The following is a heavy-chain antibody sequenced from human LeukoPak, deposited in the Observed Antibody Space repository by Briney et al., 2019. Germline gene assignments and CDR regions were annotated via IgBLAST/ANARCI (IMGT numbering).Heavy chain of an antibody. CDR3: ARSMENVLSYYMDV. J-gene: IGHJ6*03. CDR1: GGTLSYHA. V-gene: IGHV1-69*05. D-gene: IGHD2-8*01. Sequence: GASVKASCKASGGTLSYHAVSWVRQAPGQGLEWMGGIIPLFGSTKYTQRFQGRVTITTDESTSAAYMELSSLRSDDTAVYYCARSMENVLSYYMDVWGEGTTVTVSS. CDR2: IIPLFGST.